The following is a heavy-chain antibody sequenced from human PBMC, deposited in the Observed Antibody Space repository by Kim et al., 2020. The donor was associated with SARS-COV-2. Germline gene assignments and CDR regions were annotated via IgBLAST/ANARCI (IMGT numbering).Heavy chain of an antibody. Sequence: GGSLRLSCTASGFTFGDYAMSWVRQAPGKGLEWVGFIRSKAYGGTTEYAASVKGRFTISRDDSKSIAYLQMNSLKTEDTAVYYCTRVFPFMAYYYDSSGYYCGNYFDYWGQGTLVTVSS. CDR1: GFTFGDYA. CDR2: IRSKAYGGTT. J-gene: IGHJ4*02. D-gene: IGHD3-22*01. CDR3: TRVFPFMAYYYDSSGYYCGNYFDY. V-gene: IGHV3-49*04.